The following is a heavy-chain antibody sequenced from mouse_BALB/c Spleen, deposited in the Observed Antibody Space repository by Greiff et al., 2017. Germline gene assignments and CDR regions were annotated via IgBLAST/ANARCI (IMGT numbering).Heavy chain of an antibody. CDR1: GFTFSSYA. Sequence: EVQRVESGGGLVKPGGSLKLSCAASGFTFSSYAMSWVRQTPEKRLEWVASISSGGSTYYPDSVKGRFTISRDNARNILYLQMSSLRSEDTAMYYCARGGYDDYFDYWGQGTTLTVSS. J-gene: IGHJ2*01. CDR2: ISSGGST. CDR3: ARGGYDDYFDY. V-gene: IGHV5-6-5*01. D-gene: IGHD2-2*01.